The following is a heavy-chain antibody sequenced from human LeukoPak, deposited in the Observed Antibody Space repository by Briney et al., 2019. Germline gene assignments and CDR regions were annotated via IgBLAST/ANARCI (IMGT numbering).Heavy chain of an antibody. CDR3: AQARSSSGYGPLGFY. J-gene: IGHJ1*01. CDR2: ISYDGSNK. CDR1: GFTFSTYA. V-gene: IGHV3-30*14. Sequence: PGGSLRLSCAASGFTFSTYAMHWVRQAPGKGLEWAAVISYDGSNKYYADSVKGRFTISRDNSKGTLYLHMSSLTPEDTAVYYCAQARSSSGYGPLGFYWGQGTLVTVSS. D-gene: IGHD5-12*01.